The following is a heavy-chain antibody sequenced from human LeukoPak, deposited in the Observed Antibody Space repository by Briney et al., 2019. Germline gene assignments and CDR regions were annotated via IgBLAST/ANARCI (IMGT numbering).Heavy chain of an antibody. CDR2: MNPNSGNT. J-gene: IGHJ1*01. Sequence: ASVKVSCKASGYTFTSYDINWVRQATGQGLEWMGWMNPNSGNTGYAQKFQGRVTMTRNTSISTAYMELSSLRSEDTAVYYCARGHGALLWCGETEYFQHWGQGTLVTVSS. CDR3: ARGHGALLWCGETEYFQH. CDR1: GYTFTSYD. D-gene: IGHD3-10*01. V-gene: IGHV1-8*01.